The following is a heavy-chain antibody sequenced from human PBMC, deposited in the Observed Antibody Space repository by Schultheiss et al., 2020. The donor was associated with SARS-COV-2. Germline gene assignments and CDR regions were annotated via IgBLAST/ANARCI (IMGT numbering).Heavy chain of an antibody. V-gene: IGHV4-34*01. CDR3: ARVYYGSGTSYYYYYGMDV. Sequence: SQTLSLTCAVYGGSFSGCYWSWIRQPPGKGLEWIGEINHSGSTNYNPSLKSRVTVSVDTSKNQFSLKLSSVTAADTAVYYCARVYYGSGTSYYYYYGMDVWGQGTTVTVSS. CDR2: INHSGST. J-gene: IGHJ6*02. CDR1: GGSFSGCY. D-gene: IGHD3-10*01.